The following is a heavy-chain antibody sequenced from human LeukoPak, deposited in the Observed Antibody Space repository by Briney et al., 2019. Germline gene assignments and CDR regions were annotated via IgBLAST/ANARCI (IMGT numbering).Heavy chain of an antibody. CDR3: ARGSIAARSHPFDY. V-gene: IGHV1-18*01. Sequence: GSVKVSCKASGYTFTRYGISWVRQAPGQGLEWMGWISAYNGNTNYAQKLQGRVTVTTDTSTSTAYMELRSLRSDDTAVYYCARGSIAARSHPFDYWGQGTLVTVSS. CDR1: GYTFTRYG. D-gene: IGHD6-6*01. J-gene: IGHJ4*02. CDR2: ISAYNGNT.